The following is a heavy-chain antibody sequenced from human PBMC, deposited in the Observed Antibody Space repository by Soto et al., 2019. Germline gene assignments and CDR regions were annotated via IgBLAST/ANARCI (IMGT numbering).Heavy chain of an antibody. D-gene: IGHD2-15*01. V-gene: IGHV4-4*02. CDR2: INHTGST. Sequence: QVQLQQSGPRLARPSGTLSLTCVVSGDSISSTYWWTWVRQTPGKGLEWIGEINHTGSTKYNPSLKHRVTIAVDKSNNQLSLHLKSVPAADTAVYYCATLPPRIVVTVLPFPSWGPGTLVTVSS. CDR1: GDSISSTYW. J-gene: IGHJ4*02. CDR3: ATLPPRIVVTVLPFPS.